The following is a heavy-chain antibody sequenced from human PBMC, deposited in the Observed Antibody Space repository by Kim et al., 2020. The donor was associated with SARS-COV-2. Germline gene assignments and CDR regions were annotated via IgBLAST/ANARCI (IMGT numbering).Heavy chain of an antibody. J-gene: IGHJ6*03. V-gene: IGHV4-59*01. CDR2: SYYSGST. Sequence: SETLSLTCTVSGGSISSYYWSWIRQPPGKGLEWIGYSYYSGSTNYNHSLKSQVTISVDTSKNQFSLKLSSVTAAGTAVYYCARITVVPAAIGYYYYYYMDVWGKGTTVTVSS. D-gene: IGHD2-2*01. CDR1: GGSISSYY. CDR3: ARITVVPAAIGYYYYYYMDV.